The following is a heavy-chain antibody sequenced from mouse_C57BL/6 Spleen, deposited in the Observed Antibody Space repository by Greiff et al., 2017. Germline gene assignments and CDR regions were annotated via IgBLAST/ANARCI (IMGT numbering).Heavy chain of an antibody. V-gene: IGHV5-17*01. Sequence: EVQLVESGGGLVKPGGSLKLSCAASGFTFSDYGMHWVRQAPEKGLEWVAYISSGSSTIYYADTVKGRFTISRDNAKNTLFLQMTSLRSEDTAMYYCARPFYYGDDGGFAYWGQGTLVTVSA. J-gene: IGHJ3*01. CDR3: ARPFYYGDDGGFAY. CDR2: ISSGSSTI. D-gene: IGHD2-2*01. CDR1: GFTFSDYG.